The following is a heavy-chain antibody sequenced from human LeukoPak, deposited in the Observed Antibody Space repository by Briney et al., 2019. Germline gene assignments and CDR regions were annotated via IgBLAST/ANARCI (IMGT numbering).Heavy chain of an antibody. V-gene: IGHV3-74*01. CDR3: ARSGRGGAFDI. CDR1: GFTLSSNW. CDR2: IYSDGSRT. J-gene: IGHJ3*02. Sequence: LPGGALRLSCAGSGFTLSSNWMHWVRQAPGKGLVWVSRIYSDGSRTNYADSVKGRFTISGDNAKNTQYLQMNSLRAEDTAVYYCARSGRGGAFDIWGQGTMVTVSS. D-gene: IGHD1-26*01.